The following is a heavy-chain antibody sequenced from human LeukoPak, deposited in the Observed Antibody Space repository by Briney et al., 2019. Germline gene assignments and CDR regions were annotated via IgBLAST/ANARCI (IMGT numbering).Heavy chain of an antibody. J-gene: IGHJ4*02. D-gene: IGHD4-17*01. CDR1: GYTFTSYY. Sequence: ASVKVSCKASGYTFTSYYMHWVRRAPGQGLEWMGIINPSGGSTSYAQKFQGRVTMTRDTSTSTVYMELCSLRSEDTAVYYCARDHGDYPFDYWGQGTLVTVSS. CDR3: ARDHGDYPFDY. V-gene: IGHV1-46*01. CDR2: INPSGGST.